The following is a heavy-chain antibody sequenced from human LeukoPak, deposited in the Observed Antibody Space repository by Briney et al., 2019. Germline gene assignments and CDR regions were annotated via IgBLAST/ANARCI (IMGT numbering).Heavy chain of an antibody. D-gene: IGHD1-26*01. Sequence: GGSLRLSCAASGFTFSSYSMNWVRQAPGKGLEWVSVIYSGGSTYYADSVKGRFTISRDNSKNTLYLQMNSLRAEDTAVYYCATSGSWYYWGQGTLVTVSS. CDR3: ATSGSWYY. CDR1: GFTFSSYS. V-gene: IGHV3-53*01. J-gene: IGHJ4*02. CDR2: IYSGGST.